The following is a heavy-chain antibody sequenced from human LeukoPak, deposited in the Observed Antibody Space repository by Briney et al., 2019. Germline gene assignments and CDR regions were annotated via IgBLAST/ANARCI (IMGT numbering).Heavy chain of an antibody. V-gene: IGHV4-59*01. CDR2: IYYSGST. D-gene: IGHD4-17*01. CDR1: GGSISSYY. J-gene: IGHJ6*02. Sequence: PSETLSLTCTVSGGSISSYYWSWIRQPPGKGLEWIGYIYYSGSTNYNPSLKSRVTISVDTSKSQFSLKLSSVTAADTAVYYCARAYGDYYYYGMDVWGQGTTVTVSS. CDR3: ARAYGDYYYYGMDV.